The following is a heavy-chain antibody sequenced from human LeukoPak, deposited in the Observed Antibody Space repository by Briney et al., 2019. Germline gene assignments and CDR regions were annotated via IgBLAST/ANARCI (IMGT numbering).Heavy chain of an antibody. J-gene: IGHJ5*02. V-gene: IGHV1-18*01. CDR3: ARDLSYGDYTNWFDP. CDR2: ISAYNGNT. D-gene: IGHD4-17*01. CDR1: GYTFTSYG. Sequence: ASVKVSCKASGYTFTSYGISWVRQAPGQGLEWMGWISAYNGNTNYAQKFQDRVTMTTDTSTSTTYMELRSLRSDDTAVYYCARDLSYGDYTNWFDPWGQGTLVTVSS.